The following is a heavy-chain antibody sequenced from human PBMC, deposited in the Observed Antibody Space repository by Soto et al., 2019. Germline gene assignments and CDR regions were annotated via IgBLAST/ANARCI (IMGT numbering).Heavy chain of an antibody. D-gene: IGHD3-3*01. J-gene: IGHJ6*02. V-gene: IGHV4-31*03. CDR1: GGSISSGGYY. CDR3: ARDEIFGVVIPQSYGMDV. Sequence: SETLSLTCTVSGGSISSGGYYWTWIRQHPGKGLEWIGYIYYSGSTYYNASLKSRITISVDTSKNQFSLKLSSVTAADTAVYYCARDEIFGVVIPQSYGMDVWGQGTTVTVS. CDR2: IYYSGST.